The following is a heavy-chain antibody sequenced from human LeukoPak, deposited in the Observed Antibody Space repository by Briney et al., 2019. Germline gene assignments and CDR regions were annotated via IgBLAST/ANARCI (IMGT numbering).Heavy chain of an antibody. CDR1: GYSFTSYW. D-gene: IGHD5-18*01. CDR3: ARQLDTAMVDIDY. Sequence: LGESLKISCKGSGYSFTSYWIGWVRQMPGKGLEWMGVIYPGDSDTRYSPSFQGQVTISADKSISTAYLQWSSLKASDTAMYYCARQLDTAMVDIDYWGQGTLVTVSS. V-gene: IGHV5-51*01. J-gene: IGHJ4*02. CDR2: IYPGDSDT.